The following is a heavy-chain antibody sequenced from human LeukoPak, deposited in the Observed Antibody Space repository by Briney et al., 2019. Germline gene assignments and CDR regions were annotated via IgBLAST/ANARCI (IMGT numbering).Heavy chain of an antibody. D-gene: IGHD5-12*01. CDR2: INSDESST. CDR1: GFTFSRYW. Sequence: PGGSLRLSCAASGFTFSRYWMHWVRQPPGKGLVWVSRINSDESSTTYADSVKGRFTISRGNAKNTLYLQMNSLRAEDTAVYYCATGGIVATIVPDYWGQGTLVTVSS. CDR3: ATGGIVATIVPDY. J-gene: IGHJ4*02. V-gene: IGHV3-74*01.